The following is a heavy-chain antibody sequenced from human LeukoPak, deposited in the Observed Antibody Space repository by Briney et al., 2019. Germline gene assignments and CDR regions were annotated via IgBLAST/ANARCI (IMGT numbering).Heavy chain of an antibody. CDR3: AKVEMATIEVRYFDY. Sequence: GGSLRLSCAASGFTFSSYGMHWVRQAPGKGLEWVAVISYDGSNKYYADSVKGRFTISRDNSKNTLYLQMNSLRAEDTAVYYCAKVEMATIEVRYFDYWGQGTLVTVSS. CDR2: ISYDGSNK. J-gene: IGHJ4*02. CDR1: GFTFSSYG. D-gene: IGHD5-24*01. V-gene: IGHV3-30*18.